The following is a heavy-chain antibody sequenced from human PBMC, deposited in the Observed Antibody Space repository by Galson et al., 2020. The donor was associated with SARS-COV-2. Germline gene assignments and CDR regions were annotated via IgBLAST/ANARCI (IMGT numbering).Heavy chain of an antibody. CDR1: GFTFSSYG. CDR3: ARDFGFNYYDSSGYPH. V-gene: IGHV3-33*01. J-gene: IGHJ4*02. Sequence: GESLKISCAASGFTFSSYGMHWVRQAPGKGLEWVAVIWYDGSNKYYADSVKGRFTISRDNSKNTLYLQMNSPRAEDTAVYYCARDFGFNYYDSSGYPHWGQGTLVTVSS. CDR2: IWYDGSNK. D-gene: IGHD3-22*01.